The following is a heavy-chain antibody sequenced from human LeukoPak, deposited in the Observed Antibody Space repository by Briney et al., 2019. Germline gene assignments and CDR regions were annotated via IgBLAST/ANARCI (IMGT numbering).Heavy chain of an antibody. CDR2: ISYDGSNK. J-gene: IGHJ4*02. Sequence: GGSLRLSRAASGFTFSSYGMHWVRQAPGKGLEWVAVISYDGSNKYYADSVKGRFTISRDNSKNTLYLQTNSLRAEDTAVYYCAKLSRGYSGYGGGDYWGQGTLVTVSS. CDR1: GFTFSSYG. V-gene: IGHV3-30*18. CDR3: AKLSRGYSGYGGGDY. D-gene: IGHD5-12*01.